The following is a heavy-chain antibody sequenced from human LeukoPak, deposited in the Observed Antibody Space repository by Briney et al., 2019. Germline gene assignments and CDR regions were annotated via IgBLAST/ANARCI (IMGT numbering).Heavy chain of an antibody. CDR2: IYNGGII. V-gene: IGHV4-4*07. CDR1: GGSLSGYY. J-gene: IGHJ5*02. CDR3: ARDSGTTGEVKFDP. D-gene: IGHD3-10*01. Sequence: SETLSLTCAVYGGSLSGYYWSWIRQPAGKGLEWIGRIYNGGIITYNPSLKSRVTMSIDTSNNQFSLRLRFVTAADTAVYYCARDSGTTGEVKFDPWGQGTLVTVSS.